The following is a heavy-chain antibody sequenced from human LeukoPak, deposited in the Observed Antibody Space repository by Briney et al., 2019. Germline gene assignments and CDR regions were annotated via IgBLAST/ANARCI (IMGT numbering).Heavy chain of an antibody. D-gene: IGHD2-2*01. CDR1: GFTFSSYS. Sequence: PGGSLRLSCAAFGFTFSSYSMNWVRQAPGKGLEWVSYISSSSSTIYYADSVKGRFTISRDNAKNSLYLQMNSLRAEDTAVYYCASAHCSSTSCYLPGDYWGQGTLVTVSS. J-gene: IGHJ4*02. CDR3: ASAHCSSTSCYLPGDY. CDR2: ISSSSSTI. V-gene: IGHV3-48*01.